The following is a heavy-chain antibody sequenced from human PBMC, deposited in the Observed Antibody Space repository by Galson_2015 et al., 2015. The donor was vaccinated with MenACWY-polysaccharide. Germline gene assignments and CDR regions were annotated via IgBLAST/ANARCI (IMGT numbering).Heavy chain of an antibody. CDR2: ISDDGGVK. CDR1: GFTFSTTSYA. CDR3: ARDLSGFGAFGI. J-gene: IGHJ3*02. V-gene: IGHV3-30-3*01. D-gene: IGHD3-22*01. Sequence: SLRLSCAVSGFTFSTTSYAMHWVRQAPGKGLEWVAIISDDGGVKYYADSVKGRFTISRDNSKNTLYLQMSSLRPEDTALYYCARDLSGFGAFGIWGQGTMVTVSS.